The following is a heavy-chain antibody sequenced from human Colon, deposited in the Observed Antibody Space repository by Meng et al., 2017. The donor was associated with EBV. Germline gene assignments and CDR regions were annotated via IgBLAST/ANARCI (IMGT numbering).Heavy chain of an antibody. CDR2: ISGSGLST. CDR1: GLTFSSSA. J-gene: IGHJ4*02. CDR3: ATALY. D-gene: IGHD2-15*01. Sequence: KLVEAGGGLVQPGGSLRLSCAASGLTFSSSALSWVRQAPGRGLEWVSTISGSGLSTYYADSVKGRFTISRDNSKNTLYLQMNSLRAEDTALYYCATALYWGQGTLVTVSS. V-gene: IGHV3-23*04.